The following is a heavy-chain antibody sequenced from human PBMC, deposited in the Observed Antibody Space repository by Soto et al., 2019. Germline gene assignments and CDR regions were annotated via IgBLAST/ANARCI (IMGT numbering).Heavy chain of an antibody. D-gene: IGHD1-1*01. J-gene: IGHJ4*02. CDR1: GFTFSSYS. Sequence: GGSLRLSCAASGFTFSSYSMNWVRQAPGKGLEWVSSISSSSYIYYADSVKGRFTISRDNAKNSLYLQMNSLRAEDTAVYYCARDSDATTADYWGQGTLVTVSS. CDR2: ISSSSYI. V-gene: IGHV3-21*01. CDR3: ARDSDATTADY.